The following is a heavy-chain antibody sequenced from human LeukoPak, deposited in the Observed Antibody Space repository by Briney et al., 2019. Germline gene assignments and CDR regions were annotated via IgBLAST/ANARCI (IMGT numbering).Heavy chain of an antibody. CDR1: GGSFSGYY. D-gene: IGHD3-22*01. J-gene: IGHJ5*02. V-gene: IGHV4-34*12. Sequence: SETLSLTCAVYGGSFSGYYWSWIRQPPGKGLEWIATIFYTGNTHYNPSLKSRVTMSVDTVKNQFSLNLNSVTAADTAVYYCARQSSGYYYGWFDPGGQGTLVTVSS. CDR2: IFYTGNT. CDR3: ARQSSGYYYGWFDP.